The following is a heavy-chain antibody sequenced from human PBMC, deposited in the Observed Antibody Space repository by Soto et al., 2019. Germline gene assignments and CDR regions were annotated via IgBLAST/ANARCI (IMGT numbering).Heavy chain of an antibody. D-gene: IGHD2-15*01. Sequence: EVQLVESGGGLVQPGGSLRVSCVASGFTFSSYALNWVRQAPGKGLEWVSYISVGGGSIFYADSVKGRFTISRGDATNSLYLQMNSLRDEGTAVYYCVRDQRWAFDFWGQGTMVTVSS. CDR2: ISVGGGSI. V-gene: IGHV3-48*02. CDR3: VRDQRWAFDF. CDR1: GFTFSSYA. J-gene: IGHJ3*01.